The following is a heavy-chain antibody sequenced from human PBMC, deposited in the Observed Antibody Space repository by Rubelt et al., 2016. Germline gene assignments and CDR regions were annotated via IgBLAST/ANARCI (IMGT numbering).Heavy chain of an antibody. V-gene: IGHV4-30-4*01. D-gene: IGHD3-10*01. CDR3: ARDWRGSGAFDS. CDR2: IHQSGST. Sequence: QVQLQESGPGLVKPSETLSLTCSVSGDSVSSDKYNWNWIRQPPGKGLEWIGYIHQSGSTYYNPSLKSRANISMYTSKNQIPLELSSVAAADTAVYYCARDWRGSGAFDSWGQGTMVTVAS. CDR1: GDSVSSDKYN. J-gene: IGHJ3*02.